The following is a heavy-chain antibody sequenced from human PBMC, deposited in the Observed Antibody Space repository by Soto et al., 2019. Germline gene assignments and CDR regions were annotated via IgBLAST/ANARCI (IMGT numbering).Heavy chain of an antibody. CDR1: GFTISSNY. Sequence: EVQLVESGGGLVQPGGSLRLSCAASGFTISSNYMSWVRQAPGKGLEWVSVIYSGGSTYFADSVKDRFSISRDNSKNTLHLQMNSLRAEDTAVYYCAREGRPWGQGTLVTVSS. J-gene: IGHJ5*02. D-gene: IGHD2-15*01. CDR3: AREGRP. V-gene: IGHV3-66*01. CDR2: IYSGGST.